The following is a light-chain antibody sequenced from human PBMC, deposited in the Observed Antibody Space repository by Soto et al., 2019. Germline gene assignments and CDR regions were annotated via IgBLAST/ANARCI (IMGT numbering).Light chain of an antibody. V-gene: IGLV1-40*01. CDR1: ASNIGADYD. CDR2: GNN. Sequence: QSVLTQPPSVSGAPGQTVTFSCTGSASNIGADYDVHWYQQLPGAAPKLLIYGNNNRPSGVPDRFSGYKSGASASLAITGLQGDDEADYYCQSYDRSVSGWLFGGGTKLTVL. J-gene: IGLJ3*02. CDR3: QSYDRSVSGWL.